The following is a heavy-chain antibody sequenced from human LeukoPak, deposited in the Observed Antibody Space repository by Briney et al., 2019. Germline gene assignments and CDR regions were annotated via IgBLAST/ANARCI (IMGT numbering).Heavy chain of an antibody. J-gene: IGHJ6*03. CDR1: GFTFSSYA. CDR3: AKAAYAGFGAVYYYYYMDV. D-gene: IGHD3-10*01. Sequence: PGGSLRLSCAASGFTFSSYAMSWVRQAPGKGLEWVSAISGSGGSTYYADSVKGRFTISRDNSKNTLYLQMNSLRAEDTAVYYCAKAAYAGFGAVYYYYYMDVWGKGTTVTISS. CDR2: ISGSGGST. V-gene: IGHV3-23*01.